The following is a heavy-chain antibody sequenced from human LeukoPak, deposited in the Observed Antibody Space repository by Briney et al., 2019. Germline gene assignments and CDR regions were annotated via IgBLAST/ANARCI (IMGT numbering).Heavy chain of an antibody. D-gene: IGHD3-22*01. CDR2: ISSSSYI. V-gene: IGHV3-21*01. Sequence: SGGSLRLSCAASGFTFSSYSMNWVRQAPGKGLEWVSSISSSSYIYYADSVKGRFTISRDNAKNSLYLQMNSLRAEDTAVYYCARDYYDSSGSSYFDYWGQGTLVTVSS. J-gene: IGHJ4*02. CDR3: ARDYYDSSGSSYFDY. CDR1: GFTFSSYS.